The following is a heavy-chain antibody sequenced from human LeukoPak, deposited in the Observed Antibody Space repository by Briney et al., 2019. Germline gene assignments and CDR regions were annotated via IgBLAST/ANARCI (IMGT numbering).Heavy chain of an antibody. CDR1: GFTFKYYA. V-gene: IGHV3-23*01. CDR3: AKAPVTSCRGAFCYPFDY. D-gene: IGHD2-15*01. Sequence: GGSLRLSCAASGFTFKYYAMSWVRQAPGKGLEWVSAMSSSDDGRYYAASVRGRFTISRDTSRSTLYLQMNSLRAEDAAVYYCAKAPVTSCRGAFCYPFDYWGQGTLVTVSS. J-gene: IGHJ4*02. CDR2: MSSSDDGR.